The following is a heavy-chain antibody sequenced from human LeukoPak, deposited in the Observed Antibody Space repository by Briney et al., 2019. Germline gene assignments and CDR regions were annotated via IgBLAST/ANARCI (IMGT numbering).Heavy chain of an antibody. Sequence: GGSLRLSCAASGFTFDDYGMSWVRQAPGKGLEWVSGINWNGGSTVYADSVKGRFTISRDNAKNSLYLQMNSLRAEDTALYYCARAPYDSSGYYPYYYYMDVWGKGTTVTVSS. CDR2: INWNGGST. J-gene: IGHJ6*03. CDR1: GFTFDDYG. D-gene: IGHD3-22*01. V-gene: IGHV3-20*04. CDR3: ARAPYDSSGYYPYYYYMDV.